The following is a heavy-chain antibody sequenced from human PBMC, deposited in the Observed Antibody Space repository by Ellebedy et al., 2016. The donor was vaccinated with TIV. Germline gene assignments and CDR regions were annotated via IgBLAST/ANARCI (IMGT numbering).Heavy chain of an antibody. CDR2: ISNSGGST. V-gene: IGHV3-23*01. Sequence: GGSLRLSXIVSGFTFSSYAMSWVRQAPGKGLYWVSDISNSGGSTHYADSVKGRFTISRDNSKNTLYLQMNSLRAEDTAVYYCAKDRRRWGITGTTAIGYWGQGTLVTVSS. CDR3: AKDRRRWGITGTTAIGY. CDR1: GFTFSSYA. D-gene: IGHD1-7*01. J-gene: IGHJ4*02.